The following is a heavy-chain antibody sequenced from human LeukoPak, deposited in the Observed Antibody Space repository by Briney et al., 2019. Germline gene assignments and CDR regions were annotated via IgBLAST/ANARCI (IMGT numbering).Heavy chain of an antibody. J-gene: IGHJ4*02. CDR2: INPNSGDT. CDR3: ASGVATAFGY. CDR1: GYNFIDYY. V-gene: IGHV1-2*02. D-gene: IGHD5-12*01. Sequence: GASVKVSCRASGYNFIDYYMYWVRQAPGQGLEYMGWINPNSGDTFSSRTFQGRVTMTRDTSISTVYMELSGLRSDDTAIYFCASGVATAFGYWGQGTLVTVSS.